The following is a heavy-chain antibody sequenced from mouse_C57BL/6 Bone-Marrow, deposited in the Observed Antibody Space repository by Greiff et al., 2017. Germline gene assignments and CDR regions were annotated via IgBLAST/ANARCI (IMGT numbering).Heavy chain of an antibody. CDR2: IWGVGST. CDR3: ATIQRKFAY. Sequence: VMLVESGPGLVAPSQSLSITCTVSGFSLTSYGVDWVRQSPGKGLEWLGVIWGVGSTNYNSALKSRLSISKDNSTSQVFLKMNSLQTDDTAMYYCATIQRKFAYWGQGTLVTVSA. V-gene: IGHV2-6*01. J-gene: IGHJ3*01. CDR1: GFSLTSYG.